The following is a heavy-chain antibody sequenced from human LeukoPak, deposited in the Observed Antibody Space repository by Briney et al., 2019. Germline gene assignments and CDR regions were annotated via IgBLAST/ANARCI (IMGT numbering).Heavy chain of an antibody. V-gene: IGHV3-33*01. CDR2: IWYDGSNK. CDR1: GFTFSRYG. J-gene: IGHJ4*02. Sequence: GGSLRLSCAASGFTFSRYGMHWVRQAPGKGLEWVAVIWYDGSNKYYADSVKGRFTISRDNSKNTLYLQMNSLRAEDTAVYYCARATVALTNFDYWGQGTLVTVSS. D-gene: IGHD3-3*01. CDR3: ARATVALTNFDY.